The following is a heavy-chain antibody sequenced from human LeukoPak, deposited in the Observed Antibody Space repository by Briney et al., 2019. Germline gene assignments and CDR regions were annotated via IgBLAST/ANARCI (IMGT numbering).Heavy chain of an antibody. CDR2: IYYSGST. V-gene: IGHV4-59*01. D-gene: IGHD2-2*01. CDR1: GGSINNSY. J-gene: IGHJ5*02. Sequence: PSETLSLTCTVSGGSINNSYWSWIRQPPGKGLEWIGYIYYSGSTNYNPSLKSRVSISIDTSKNHFSLNLTSVTAADTAVYYRAKNGYVNWFDPWGQGTLVTVSS. CDR3: AKNGYVNWFDP.